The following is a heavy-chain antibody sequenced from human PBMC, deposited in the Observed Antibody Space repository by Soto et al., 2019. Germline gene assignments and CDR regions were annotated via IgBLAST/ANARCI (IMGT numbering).Heavy chain of an antibody. CDR3: ARVYSSLTNGYYYGMDV. CDR2: INPNSGGT. Sequence: ASVKVSCKASGYTFTGYYMHWVRQAPGQGLEWMGWINPNSGGTNHAQKFQGWVTMTRDTSISTAYMELSRLRSDDTAVYYCARVYSSLTNGYYYGMDVWGQGTTVTVPS. V-gene: IGHV1-2*04. J-gene: IGHJ6*02. CDR1: GYTFTGYY. D-gene: IGHD6-6*01.